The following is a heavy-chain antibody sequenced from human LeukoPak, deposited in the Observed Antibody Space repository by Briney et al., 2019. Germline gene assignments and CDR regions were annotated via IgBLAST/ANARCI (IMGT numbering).Heavy chain of an antibody. J-gene: IGHJ6*02. V-gene: IGHV3-13*04. D-gene: IGHD6-6*01. CDR1: GFTFSSYD. CDR3: AKQIAARPGYYGMDV. Sequence: GGSLRLSCAASGFTFSSYDMHWVRQATGKGLEWVSAIGTAGDTYYPGSVKGRFTISRENAKNSLYLQMNSLRAEDTAVYYCAKQIAARPGYYGMDVWGQGTTVTVSS. CDR2: IGTAGDT.